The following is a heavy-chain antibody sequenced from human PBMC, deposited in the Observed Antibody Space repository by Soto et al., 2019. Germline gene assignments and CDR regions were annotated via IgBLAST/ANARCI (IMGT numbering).Heavy chain of an antibody. CDR1: GFRFSSDS. V-gene: IGHV3-21*01. CDR3: ARDPQNETTLEWFDS. Sequence: PGGSLRLSCAASGFRFSSDSMGWVRQAPGKGLEWVSSISSSGSFMNYADSVKGRFTISRDNAKNSVYLHMTSLKDEDTAVYYCARDPQNETTLEWFDSWGQGTLVTVS. J-gene: IGHJ5*01. CDR2: ISSSGSFM. D-gene: IGHD1-7*01.